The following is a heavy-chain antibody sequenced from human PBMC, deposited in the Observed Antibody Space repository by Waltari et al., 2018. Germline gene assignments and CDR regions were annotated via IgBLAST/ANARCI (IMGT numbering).Heavy chain of an antibody. V-gene: IGHV4-4*07. CDR1: GGSISSYY. D-gene: IGHD3-22*01. Sequence: QVQLQESGPGLVKPSETLSLTCTVSGGSISSYYWSWIRQPAGKGLEWIGRIYTSGSTNTNPYPKSRVTMSGDTAKNQFSLKLSSVTAADTAVYYCGRDHYDSSGYSYTNWFDPWGQGTLVTVSS. J-gene: IGHJ5*02. CDR2: IYTSGST. CDR3: GRDHYDSSGYSYTNWFDP.